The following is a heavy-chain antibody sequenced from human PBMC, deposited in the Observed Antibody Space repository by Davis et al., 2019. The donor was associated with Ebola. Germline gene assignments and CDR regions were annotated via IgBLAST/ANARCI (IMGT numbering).Heavy chain of an antibody. V-gene: IGHV1-18*01. CDR1: GYTFMSHG. CDR2: ITTHNNNT. D-gene: IGHD3-3*01. Sequence: ASVKVSCKASGYTFMSHGISWVRQAPGQGLEWLEWITTHNNNTHSTKNLQGRLTMTTDASTSTAYLELRGLRSDDTAVYYCARGLGVFGVVPDAFDVWGQGTMVTTSS. CDR3: ARGLGVFGVVPDAFDV. J-gene: IGHJ3*01.